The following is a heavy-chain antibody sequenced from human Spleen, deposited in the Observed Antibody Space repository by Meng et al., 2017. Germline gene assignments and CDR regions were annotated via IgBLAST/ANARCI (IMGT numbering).Heavy chain of an antibody. V-gene: IGHV3-23*01. D-gene: IGHD3-10*01. Sequence: GESLKISCAASGFTFSSYAMSWVRQAPGKGLEWVSAISGSGGSTYYADSVKGRFTISRDNSKNTMYLQMNSLRAEDTAVYYCAKDLEYYGSGSYAFDFWGQGTMVTVSS. J-gene: IGHJ3*01. CDR2: ISGSGGST. CDR3: AKDLEYYGSGSYAFDF. CDR1: GFTFSSYA.